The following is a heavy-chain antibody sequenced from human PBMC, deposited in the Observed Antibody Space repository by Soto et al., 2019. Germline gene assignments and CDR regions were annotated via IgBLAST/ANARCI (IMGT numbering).Heavy chain of an antibody. J-gene: IGHJ6*02. CDR3: AKDLPAPEDYGDSYYYYYGMDV. CDR1: GFTFSSYA. CDR2: ISGSGGST. Sequence: PGGSLRLSCAASGFTFSSYAMSWVRQAPGKGLEWVSAISGSGGSTYYADSVKGRFTISRDNSKNTLYLQMNSLRAEDTAVYYCAKDLPAPEDYGDSYYYYYGMDVWGQGTTVTVSS. V-gene: IGHV3-23*01. D-gene: IGHD4-17*01.